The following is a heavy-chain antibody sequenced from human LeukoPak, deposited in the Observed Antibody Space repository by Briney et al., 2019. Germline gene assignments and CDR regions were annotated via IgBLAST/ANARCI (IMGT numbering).Heavy chain of an antibody. Sequence: ASVKVSCKASGYTFSGFYVHWVRQAPGQGLEWMGIIKVSGGRTEYAQKFQGRVTVTRDMSTSTVYMELNNLRPEDTAVYYCAREPPESYYFDNWGQGTLVTVSS. V-gene: IGHV1-46*01. CDR3: AREPPESYYFDN. CDR2: IKVSGGRT. J-gene: IGHJ4*02. CDR1: GYTFSGFY.